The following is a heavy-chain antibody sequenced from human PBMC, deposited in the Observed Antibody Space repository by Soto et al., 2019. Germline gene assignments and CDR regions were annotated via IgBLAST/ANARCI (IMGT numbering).Heavy chain of an antibody. D-gene: IGHD6-19*01. CDR1: GFSFVNYA. V-gene: IGHV3-23*01. Sequence: GGSLRLSCAASGFSFVNYAMNWVRQAPGKGLGWVSGLSGSGTSTYYADSVKGRFTISRDNSRDTLFLQMNSLTADDTAVYYCAKATTNGGWFNPFDSWGQGALVTVSS. J-gene: IGHJ4*02. CDR2: LSGSGTST. CDR3: AKATTNGGWFNPFDS.